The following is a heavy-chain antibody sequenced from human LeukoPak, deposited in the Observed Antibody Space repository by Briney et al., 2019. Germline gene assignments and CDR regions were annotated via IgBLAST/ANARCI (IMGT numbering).Heavy chain of an antibody. Sequence: SQTLSLTCTVSGGSISRGGYYWSWIRQYPGKGLEWIGYIHYSGSTYYNPSLKSRVTISVDTSKNQFSLKLTSVTAADTAVYYCARVGYGSGSYYSIDPWGQGTLVTVSS. CDR1: GGSISRGGYY. V-gene: IGHV4-31*03. J-gene: IGHJ5*02. D-gene: IGHD3-10*01. CDR2: IHYSGST. CDR3: ARVGYGSGSYYSIDP.